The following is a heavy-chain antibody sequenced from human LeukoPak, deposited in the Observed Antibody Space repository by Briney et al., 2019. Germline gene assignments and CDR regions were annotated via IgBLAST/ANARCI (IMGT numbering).Heavy chain of an antibody. V-gene: IGHV3-30*18. CDR2: ISYDGSNE. Sequence: PGGSLRLSCAASGFTFCSYGMHWVRQAPGKGLEWVAVISYDGSNEYYVDSVKGRFTISRDNSKNTLYLQMNSLRAEDTAMYYCAKPDSYYYGSGSYYNWFDPWGQGTLVTVSS. CDR1: GFTFCSYG. CDR3: AKPDSYYYGSGSYYNWFDP. D-gene: IGHD3-10*01. J-gene: IGHJ5*02.